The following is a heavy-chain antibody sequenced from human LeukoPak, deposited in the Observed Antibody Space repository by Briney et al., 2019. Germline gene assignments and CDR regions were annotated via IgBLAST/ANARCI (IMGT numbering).Heavy chain of an antibody. J-gene: IGHJ4*02. CDR1: GYTFTSYG. D-gene: IGHD3-9*01. Sequence: ASVKVSCEASGYTFTSYGISWVRQAPGQGLEWMGWISAYNGNTNYAQKLQGRVTMTTDTSTSTAYMELRSLRSGDTAVYYCARVFPGLYYDILTGYDYWGQGTLVTVSS. CDR2: ISAYNGNT. V-gene: IGHV1-18*01. CDR3: ARVFPGLYYDILTGYDY.